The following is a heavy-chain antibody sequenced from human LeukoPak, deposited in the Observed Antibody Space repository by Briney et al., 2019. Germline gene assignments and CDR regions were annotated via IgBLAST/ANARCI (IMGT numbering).Heavy chain of an antibody. J-gene: IGHJ5*02. CDR1: GGSISSSSYY. CDR3: ARHYYGSGSYAAHNWFDP. CDR2: IYYSGST. D-gene: IGHD3-10*01. V-gene: IGHV4-39*01. Sequence: SETLSLTCTVSGGSISSSSYYWGWIRQPPGKGLEWIGSIYYSGSTYYNPSLKSRVTISVDTSKNQFSLKLSSVTAADTAVYYCARHYYGSGSYAAHNWFDPWGQGTLVTVSS.